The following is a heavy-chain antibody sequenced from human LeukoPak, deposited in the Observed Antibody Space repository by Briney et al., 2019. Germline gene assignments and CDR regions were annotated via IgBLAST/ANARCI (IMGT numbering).Heavy chain of an antibody. CDR3: STDLTYYYTGSAYGRVDY. D-gene: IGHD3-22*01. CDR1: EFSVGSNY. J-gene: IGHJ4*02. V-gene: IGHV3-66*01. CDR2: IYSGGST. Sequence: GGSLRLSCAASEFSVGSNYMTWVRQAPGKGLEWVSLIYSGGSTYYADSVKGRFTISRDNSKNTLYLQMNSLRAEDTAVYYCSTDLTYYYTGSAYGRVDYWGQGSLVTVSS.